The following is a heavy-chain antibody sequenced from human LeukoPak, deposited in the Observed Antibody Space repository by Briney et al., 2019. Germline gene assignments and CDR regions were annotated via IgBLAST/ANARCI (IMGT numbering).Heavy chain of an antibody. V-gene: IGHV3-23*01. J-gene: IGHJ4*02. Sequence: GGSLRLSCVASGFTFTHYAMTWVRQAPGKGLEWVSDISASGSTIHYADSVKGRFTVSRDNSKNTVFLQMISLRVEDTALYHCAKGHGDWGGNYLDHLGQGTHVTVSS. D-gene: IGHD4-17*01. CDR1: GFTFTHYA. CDR3: AKGHGDWGGNYLDH. CDR2: ISASGSTI.